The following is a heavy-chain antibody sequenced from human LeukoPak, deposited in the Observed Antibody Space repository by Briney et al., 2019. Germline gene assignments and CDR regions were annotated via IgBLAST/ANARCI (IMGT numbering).Heavy chain of an antibody. D-gene: IGHD3-3*01. CDR3: AREVRANDFWSGYSRGSIFDY. Sequence: SETLSLTCAVYGGAFSNYYWTWIRQSPGKGVEGIGEINHSGNTNDNPSLTSRVTISLDTSKNQFSLKLISVTAAGTALYYCAREVRANDFWSGYSRGSIFDYWGQGTPVTVSS. CDR2: INHSGNT. CDR1: GGAFSNYY. V-gene: IGHV4-34*01. J-gene: IGHJ4*02.